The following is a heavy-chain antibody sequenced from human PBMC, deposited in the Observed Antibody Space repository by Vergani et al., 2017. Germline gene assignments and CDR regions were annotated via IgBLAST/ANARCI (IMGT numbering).Heavy chain of an antibody. CDR2: MYTSGHT. J-gene: IGHJ3*02. D-gene: IGHD3-3*01. V-gene: IGHV4-61*02. CDR3: ARLRDFWSGYYTGSDAFDI. Sequence: QVQLQESGPGLLKPSQTLSLTCTVSGASVSRGTYYWTWIRQPAGKKLEWIVRMYTSGHTIYNPSLESRVTMSVDTSKNQFSLQLSSVTAADTAVYYCARLRDFWSGYYTGSDAFDIWGQGTMVTVSS. CDR1: GASVSRGTYY.